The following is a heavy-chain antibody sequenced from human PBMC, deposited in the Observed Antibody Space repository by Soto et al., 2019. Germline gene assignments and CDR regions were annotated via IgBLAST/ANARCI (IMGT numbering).Heavy chain of an antibody. J-gene: IGHJ4*02. CDR2: ISYDGSNK. CDR3: AKEQSILRYFDWPLDFDY. D-gene: IGHD3-9*01. Sequence: GGSLRLSCAASGFTFSSYGMHWVRQAPGKGLEWVAVISYDGSNKYYADSVKGRFTISRDNSKNTLYLQMNSLRAEDTAAYYCAKEQSILRYFDWPLDFDYWGQGTLVTVSS. CDR1: GFTFSSYG. V-gene: IGHV3-30*18.